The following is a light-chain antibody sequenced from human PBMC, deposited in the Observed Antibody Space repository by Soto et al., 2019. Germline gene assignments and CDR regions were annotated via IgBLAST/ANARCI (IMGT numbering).Light chain of an antibody. V-gene: IGKV1-5*01. Sequence: DIQMTQSPSTLSASVGDRVTITCRASQSISSWLAWYQQEPGKAPKLLIYDASSLESGVPSRFSGSGSGTEFTLTISSLQPDDFATYYYQQYNSYSATFGQGTKV. CDR2: DAS. J-gene: IGKJ1*01. CDR1: QSISSW. CDR3: QQYNSYSAT.